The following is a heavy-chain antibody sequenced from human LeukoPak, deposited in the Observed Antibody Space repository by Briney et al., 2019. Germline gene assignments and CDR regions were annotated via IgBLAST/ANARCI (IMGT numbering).Heavy chain of an antibody. CDR1: GYSFTSYW. CDR2: IYPGDPDT. Sequence: GESLKISCKGSGYSFTSYWIGWVRQMPGKGLEWMGIIYPGDPDTRYSPSFQSQVTISADKSISTAYLQWSSLKASDTAMYYCARPYGPGSYYQDAFDIWGQGTMVTVSS. V-gene: IGHV5-51*01. J-gene: IGHJ3*02. CDR3: ARPYGPGSYYQDAFDI. D-gene: IGHD3-10*01.